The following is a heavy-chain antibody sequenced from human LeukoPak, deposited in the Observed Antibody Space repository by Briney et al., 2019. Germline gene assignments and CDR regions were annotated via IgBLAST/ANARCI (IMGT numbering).Heavy chain of an antibody. V-gene: IGHV1-2*02. D-gene: IGHD3-10*01. CDR3: ARGRNTMVRGVIDWFDP. CDR2: INPNSGGT. J-gene: IGHJ5*02. CDR1: GYTFTGYF. Sequence: ASVKVSCKAYGYTFTGYFMHWVRQAPGQGLEWMGWINPNSGGTHYAQKFQGRVTMTRDTSISTAYMELSRLRSDDTAVYYCARGRNTMVRGVIDWFDPWGQGTLVTVSS.